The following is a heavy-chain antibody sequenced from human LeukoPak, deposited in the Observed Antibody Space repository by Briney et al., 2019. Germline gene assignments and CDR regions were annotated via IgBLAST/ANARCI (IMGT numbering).Heavy chain of an antibody. CDR3: AKAFLEFEAYDYCLDV. J-gene: IGHJ6*03. CDR1: GLTHSTYG. V-gene: IGHV3-33*06. Sequence: SLTLFHSACGLTHSTYGMHGLRQPPGKGLEWVAVIWHDESNKYHSDSVKGRFTISRDHSKKTVYLQMTSLRVEDTAVYYCAKAFLEFEAYDYCLDVWGKGTTVTVSS. D-gene: IGHD1-1*01. CDR2: IWHDESNK.